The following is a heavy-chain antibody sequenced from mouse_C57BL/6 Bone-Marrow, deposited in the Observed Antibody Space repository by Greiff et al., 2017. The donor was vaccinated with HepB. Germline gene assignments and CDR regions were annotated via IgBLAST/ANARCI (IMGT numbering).Heavy chain of an antibody. CDR3: ARMDY. CDR2: IDPSDSYT. V-gene: IGHV1-59*01. Sequence: QVQLQQPGAELVRPGTSVKLSCKASGYTFTSYWMHWVKQRPGRGLEWIGVIDPSDSYTNYNQKFKGKATLTVDTSSSTAYMQLSSLTSEDSAVYYCARMDYWGQGTSVTVSS. CDR1: GYTFTSYW. J-gene: IGHJ4*01.